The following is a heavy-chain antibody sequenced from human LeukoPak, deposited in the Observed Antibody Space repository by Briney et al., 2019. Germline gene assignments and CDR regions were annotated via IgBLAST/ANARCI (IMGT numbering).Heavy chain of an antibody. J-gene: IGHJ4*02. CDR1: GFTFSSYG. CDR3: AKMGPGYVDY. V-gene: IGHV3-30*18. Sequence: PGGSLRLSCAASGFTFSSYGMHWVRQAPGKGLEWVAVISYDGSNKYYADSVKGRFTISRDNSKDTLYLQMNSLRAEDTAVYYCAKMGPGYVDYWGQGTLVTVSS. CDR2: ISYDGSNK.